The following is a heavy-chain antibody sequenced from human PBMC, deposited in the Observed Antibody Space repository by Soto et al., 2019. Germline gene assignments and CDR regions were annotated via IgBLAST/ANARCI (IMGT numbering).Heavy chain of an antibody. J-gene: IGHJ6*02. Sequence: SETLSLTCTVSCGSISSSSYYWGWIRQPPGKGLEWIGSIYYSGSTYYNPSLKSRVTISVDTSKNQFSLKLSSVTAADTAVYYCARAARSYDFWSGYYERATYYGMDVWGQGTTVTVSS. CDR2: IYYSGST. V-gene: IGHV4-39*01. CDR1: CGSISSSSYY. D-gene: IGHD3-3*01. CDR3: ARAARSYDFWSGYYERATYYGMDV.